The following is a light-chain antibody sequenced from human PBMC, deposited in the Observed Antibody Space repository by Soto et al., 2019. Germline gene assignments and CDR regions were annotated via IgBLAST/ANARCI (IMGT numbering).Light chain of an antibody. Sequence: IVMTQSPATLSVSPGERATLSCRAGQSVSSTVGWYRQKPGQAPRLLIYGASTRAFAIPARFSGSGSGTEFTLTISSLQSEDFAVYYCQQYKDWPTTFGQGTKVDI. CDR1: QSVSST. CDR3: QQYKDWPTT. J-gene: IGKJ1*01. V-gene: IGKV3-15*01. CDR2: GAS.